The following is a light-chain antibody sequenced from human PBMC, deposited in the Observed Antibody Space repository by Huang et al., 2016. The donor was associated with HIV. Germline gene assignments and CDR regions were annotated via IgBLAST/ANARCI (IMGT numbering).Light chain of an antibody. CDR1: QRISTY. CDR2: AAS. J-gene: IGKJ5*01. CDR3: QQTYSTAIT. V-gene: IGKV1-39*01. Sequence: DIQMTQSPSSLSASVGDRVTITCRASQRISTYLNWYQQNPGKAPKLLIFAASTLQSGVPSTFSGSGSGTDFTLTISSLQPEDFATYYCQQTYSTAITFGQGTRLEMK.